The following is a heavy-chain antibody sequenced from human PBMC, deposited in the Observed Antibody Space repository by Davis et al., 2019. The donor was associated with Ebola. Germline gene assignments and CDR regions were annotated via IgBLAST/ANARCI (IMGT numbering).Heavy chain of an antibody. V-gene: IGHV1-2*06. D-gene: IGHD2-15*01. J-gene: IGHJ6*04. CDR1: GYTFTGYY. Sequence: SVKVSRKASGYTFTGYYMHWVRLAPGQGLEWMGRINPNSCDTSYAQKFQGRVTMNRDTSTSTVYMELSSLRSEDTAVYYCARERIVVVVAATQNYYYYGMDVWGKGTTVTVSS. CDR3: ARERIVVVVAATQNYYYYGMDV. CDR2: INPNSCDT.